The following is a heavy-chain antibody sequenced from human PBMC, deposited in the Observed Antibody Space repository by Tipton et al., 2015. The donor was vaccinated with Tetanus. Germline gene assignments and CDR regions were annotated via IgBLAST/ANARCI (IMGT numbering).Heavy chain of an antibody. Sequence: GSLRLSCAASGFTFSSYAMGWVRRAPGQGLEYVSAISASGGDTYYADSVKGRFTISRDNSKNTLYLQMNSLRAEDTAVYYCAKDKRIVGATWSYFDYWGQGTLVTVSS. CDR2: ISASGGDT. V-gene: IGHV3-23*01. D-gene: IGHD1-26*01. J-gene: IGHJ4*02. CDR3: AKDKRIVGATWSYFDY. CDR1: GFTFSSYA.